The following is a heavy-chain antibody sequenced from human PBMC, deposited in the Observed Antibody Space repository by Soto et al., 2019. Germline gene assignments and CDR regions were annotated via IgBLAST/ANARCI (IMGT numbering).Heavy chain of an antibody. Sequence: QVQLQQWGAGLLKPSETLSLTCAVYGGSFSGYYWSWIRQPPGKGLEWIGEINHSGSTNYNPSLKSRFTISVDTSKNQFSLKLSSVTAADTAVYYCARGRGYYYGSGSYPDYWGQGTLVTVSS. V-gene: IGHV4-34*01. J-gene: IGHJ4*02. CDR2: INHSGST. CDR3: ARGRGYYYGSGSYPDY. D-gene: IGHD3-10*01. CDR1: GGSFSGYY.